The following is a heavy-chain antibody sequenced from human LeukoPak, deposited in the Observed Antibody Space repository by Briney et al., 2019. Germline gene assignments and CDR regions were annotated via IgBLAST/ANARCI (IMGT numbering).Heavy chain of an antibody. CDR3: AKDRGSGSYSPGVYFDY. CDR1: GFTFDDYA. V-gene: IGHV3-9*01. J-gene: IGHJ4*02. D-gene: IGHD1-26*01. CDR2: ISWNSGSI. Sequence: QTGGSLRLSCAASGFTFDDYAMHWVRQAPGKGLEWVSGISWNSGSIGYADSVKGRFTISRDNAKNSLYLQMNSLRAEDTALYYCAKDRGSGSYSPGVYFDYWGQGTLVTVSS.